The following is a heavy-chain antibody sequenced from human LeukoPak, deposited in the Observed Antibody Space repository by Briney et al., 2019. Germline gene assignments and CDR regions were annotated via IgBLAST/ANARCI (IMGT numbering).Heavy chain of an antibody. CDR2: IIPIFGTA. CDR1: GYTFTSYG. V-gene: IGHV1-69*06. D-gene: IGHD3-9*01. Sequence: ASVKVSCKASGYTFTSYGISWVRQAPGQGLEWMGGIIPIFGTANYAQKFQGRVTITADKSTSTAYMELSSLRSDDTAVYYCARDRYYDILTGLDWGQGTLVTVSS. CDR3: ARDRYYDILTGLD. J-gene: IGHJ4*02.